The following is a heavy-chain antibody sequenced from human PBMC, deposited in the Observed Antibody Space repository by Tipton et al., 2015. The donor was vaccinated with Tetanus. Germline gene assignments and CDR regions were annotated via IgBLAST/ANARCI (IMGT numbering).Heavy chain of an antibody. Sequence: QLVQSGAEEKKPGASVKVSCKASGYTFTGYYMYWVRQAPGQGLEWMGWIDPNSGGTVYAQKFQGRVTMTRDTSISTAYMELRSLRSDDTAVYYCARDRGDYIYYGMDVWGPGTTVTVS. CDR2: IDPNSGGT. CDR3: ARDRGDYIYYGMDV. CDR1: GYTFTGYY. J-gene: IGHJ6*02. V-gene: IGHV1-2*02. D-gene: IGHD3-22*01.